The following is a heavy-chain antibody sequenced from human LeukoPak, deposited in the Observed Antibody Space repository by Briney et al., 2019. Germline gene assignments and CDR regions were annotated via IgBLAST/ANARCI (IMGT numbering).Heavy chain of an antibody. D-gene: IGHD5-24*01. V-gene: IGHV6-1*01. CDR2: TYYRSKWFN. CDR3: ARWLHQQADMDV. Sequence: SQTLSLTCAISGDSVSTNSAAWNWIRQSPSRGLEWLGRTYYRSKWFNNYAISVKSRTTIDPDTSKNQFSLQLNSVTPEDTAVYYCARWLHQQADMDVWGQGTTVTVSS. J-gene: IGHJ6*02. CDR1: GDSVSTNSAA.